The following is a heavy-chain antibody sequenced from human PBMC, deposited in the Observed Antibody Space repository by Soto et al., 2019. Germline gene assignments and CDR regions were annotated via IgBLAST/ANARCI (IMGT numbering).Heavy chain of an antibody. J-gene: IGHJ6*02. V-gene: IGHV4-4*02. Sequence: QVQLQESGPGLVKPSGTLSLTCAVSGDSISSRNWWSWVRQPPGKGWGGIGQISHGGNTNNNPSLRSRVTISVDKSKNQFSLKLSSVTAADTAVYYCARAGRGYCSGFSCDSGLYGMDVWGQGTTVTVSS. CDR2: ISHGGNT. CDR1: GDSISSRNW. D-gene: IGHD2-15*01. CDR3: ARAGRGYCSGFSCDSGLYGMDV.